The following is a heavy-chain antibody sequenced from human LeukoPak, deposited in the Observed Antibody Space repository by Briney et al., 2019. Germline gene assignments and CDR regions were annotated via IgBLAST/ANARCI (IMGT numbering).Heavy chain of an antibody. CDR2: IYTSGST. CDR1: GGSISSGSYY. Sequence: SETLFLTCTVSGGSISSGSYYWSWIRQPAGKGLEWIGRIYTSGSTNYNPSLKSRVTISVDTSKNQFSLKLSSVTAADTAVYYCARESIAAAGFDYWGQGTLVTVSS. CDR3: ARESIAAAGFDY. V-gene: IGHV4-61*02. D-gene: IGHD6-13*01. J-gene: IGHJ4*02.